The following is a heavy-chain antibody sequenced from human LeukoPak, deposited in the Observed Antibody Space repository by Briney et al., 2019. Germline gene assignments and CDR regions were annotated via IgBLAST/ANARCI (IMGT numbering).Heavy chain of an antibody. V-gene: IGHV4-59*08. D-gene: IGHD3-10*01. CDR2: IYYTGST. CDR3: ARLRSYASGTYYNDY. CDR1: GGSLSSYY. Sequence: PSETLSLTCTVTGGSLSSYYWSWIRQPPGKGLEWIGYIYYTGSTNYSPSLKSRVTISVDTSKNQFSLKPSSVTAADTAVYYCARLRSYASGTYYNDYWGQGTLVTVSS. J-gene: IGHJ4*02.